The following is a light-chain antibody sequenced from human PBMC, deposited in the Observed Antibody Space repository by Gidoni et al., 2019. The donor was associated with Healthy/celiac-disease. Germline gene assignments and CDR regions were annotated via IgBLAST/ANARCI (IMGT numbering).Light chain of an antibody. Sequence: DIQMTQSPSTLSASVGDRVTITCRASQSISSWLAWYQQKPGKAPKLLIYKASSLESGVPSRFSGSGSGTEFTLTISSLQPDDFATYYCQQYNSYPVGFXXXTKLEIK. J-gene: IGKJ2*03. CDR1: QSISSW. CDR3: QQYNSYPVG. CDR2: KAS. V-gene: IGKV1-5*03.